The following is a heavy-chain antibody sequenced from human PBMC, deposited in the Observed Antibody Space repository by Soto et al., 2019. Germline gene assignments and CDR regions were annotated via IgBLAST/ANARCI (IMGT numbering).Heavy chain of an antibody. Sequence: GGSLRLSCAASGFTFSSYSMNWVRQAPGKGLEWVSYISSSSSTKFYADSVKGRFTISRDDARNSLYLQMNSLRAEDTAVYYCARDIDGGGQGTLVTVSS. CDR1: GFTFSSYS. CDR3: ARDIDG. J-gene: IGHJ4*02. D-gene: IGHD2-15*01. V-gene: IGHV3-48*01. CDR2: ISSSSSTK.